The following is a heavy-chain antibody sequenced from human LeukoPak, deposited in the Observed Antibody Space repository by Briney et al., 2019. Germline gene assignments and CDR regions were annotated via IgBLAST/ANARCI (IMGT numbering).Heavy chain of an antibody. V-gene: IGHV4-61*02. Sequence: SETLSLTCTVSGGSISSGSYFWSWIRQPAGKGLEWIGRIYTSGSTNYNPSLKSRVTISVDTSKNQFSLKLNSVTATDTAIYYCARPPGIAAAWFDPWGQGTLVTVSS. CDR3: ARPPGIAAAWFDP. CDR2: IYTSGST. CDR1: GGSISSGSYF. D-gene: IGHD6-13*01. J-gene: IGHJ5*02.